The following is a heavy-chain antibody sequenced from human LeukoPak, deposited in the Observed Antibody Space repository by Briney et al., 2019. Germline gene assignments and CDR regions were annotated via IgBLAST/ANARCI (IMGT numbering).Heavy chain of an antibody. V-gene: IGHV4-34*01. J-gene: IGHJ2*01. CDR2: INHSGST. Sequence: PSETLSLTCAVYGVSFSGYYWSWIRQPPGKGLEWIGEINHSGSTNYNPSLKSRVTISVDTSKSQFSLKLSSVTAADTAVYYCARGSPHNRYFDLWGRGTLVTVSS. D-gene: IGHD1-14*01. CDR1: GVSFSGYY. CDR3: ARGSPHNRYFDL.